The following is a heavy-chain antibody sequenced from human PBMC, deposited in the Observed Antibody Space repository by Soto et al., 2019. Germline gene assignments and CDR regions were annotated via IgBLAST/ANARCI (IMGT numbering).Heavy chain of an antibody. Sequence: GESLKISCKGSGYSFTSYWIGWVRQMPGKGLEWMGIIYPGDSDTRYSPSFQGQVTISADKSISTAYLQWSSLKASDTAMYYCAGHEKAVAGTGWFDPWGQGTLVTVSS. D-gene: IGHD6-19*01. J-gene: IGHJ5*02. CDR2: IYPGDSDT. CDR1: GYSFTSYW. CDR3: AGHEKAVAGTGWFDP. V-gene: IGHV5-51*01.